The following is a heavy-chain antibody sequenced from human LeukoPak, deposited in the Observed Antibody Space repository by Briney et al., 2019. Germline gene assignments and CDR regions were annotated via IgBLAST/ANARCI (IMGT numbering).Heavy chain of an antibody. D-gene: IGHD6-13*01. CDR3: ARGSSSSSTRVVDY. Sequence: GGSLRLSCAASGFTFSSYWMHWVRQAPGKGLVWVSRINTDGSSTSYADSVKGRFTISRDSAKNTLHLQMNSLRAEDTAVYYCARGSSSSSTRVVDYWGQGTLVTVSS. V-gene: IGHV3-74*01. CDR2: INTDGSST. J-gene: IGHJ4*02. CDR1: GFTFSSYW.